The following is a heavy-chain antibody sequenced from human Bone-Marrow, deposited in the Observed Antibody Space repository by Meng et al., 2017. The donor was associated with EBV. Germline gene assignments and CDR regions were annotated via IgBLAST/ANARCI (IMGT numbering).Heavy chain of an antibody. CDR1: AFTFSDFY. CDR3: ARDKLGGSYYFDY. Sequence: VQMCGSGWGLFKPGGSLRLSCASPAFTFSDFYMSLIRQAPGKGLEWVSYISSSGSTIYYADSVKGRFTISRDNAKNSLYLQMNSLRAEDTAVYYCARDKLGGSYYFDYWGQGTLVTVPS. CDR2: ISSSGSTI. V-gene: IGHV3-11*01. D-gene: IGHD1-26*01. J-gene: IGHJ4*02.